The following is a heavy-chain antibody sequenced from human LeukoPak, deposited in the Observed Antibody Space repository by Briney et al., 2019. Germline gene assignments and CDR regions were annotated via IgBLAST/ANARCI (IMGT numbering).Heavy chain of an antibody. CDR1: GYTFTNYD. D-gene: IGHD2-15*01. CDR2: MNPNSGNT. Sequence: ASVKVSCKASGYTFTNYDINWVRRATGQGLEWMGWMNPNSGNTGYAQKFQGRVTMARSTSISTAYMELSSLTSEDTAVYYCARVSLGYCSGGTCYFQDHWGQGTLVTVSS. J-gene: IGHJ4*02. V-gene: IGHV1-8*01. CDR3: ARVSLGYCSGGTCYFQDH.